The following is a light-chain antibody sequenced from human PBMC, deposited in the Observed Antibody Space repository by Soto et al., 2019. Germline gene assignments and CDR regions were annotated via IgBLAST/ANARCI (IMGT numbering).Light chain of an antibody. CDR3: HQSGDSAYT. CDR2: ATS. CDR1: QNVDSKY. J-gene: IGKJ2*01. Sequence: IVLTQSPGTRSVSPGERATLSCRASQNVDSKYLAWYQQKPGQAPRLIMYATSTRAVGIPFRFSGGVSGTDGTIAISRLEKEDGSVYYGHQSGDSAYTFGQGTKVDIK. V-gene: IGKV3-20*01.